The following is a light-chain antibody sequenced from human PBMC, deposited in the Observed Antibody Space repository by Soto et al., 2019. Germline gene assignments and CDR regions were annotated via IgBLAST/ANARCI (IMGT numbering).Light chain of an antibody. Sequence: DIQMTQSPSTLSASVGDRVTITCRASQNINSALVWYQQKPGKAPNLLIYKASSLESGVPLRFSGSGSGTEVTLTISSLQAEDFATYYCQQHKSYPRTFGQGTKVEIK. V-gene: IGKV1-5*03. CDR2: KAS. CDR3: QQHKSYPRT. J-gene: IGKJ1*01. CDR1: QNINSA.